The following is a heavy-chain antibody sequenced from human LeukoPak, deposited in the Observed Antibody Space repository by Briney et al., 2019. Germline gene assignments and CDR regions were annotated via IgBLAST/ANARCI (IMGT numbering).Heavy chain of an antibody. CDR2: ISPSGGST. CDR3: ARDNSVRDEAWWFNP. Sequence: GASVKVSCKAFGHTFTSNYMHWVRQAPGQGPEWMGVISPSGGSTTYAQKFQGRVTLTRDMSTSTDYLELSSLRSEDAAVYYCARDNSVRDEAWWFNPWGQGTLVTVSS. V-gene: IGHV1-46*01. CDR1: GHTFTSNY. D-gene: IGHD5-24*01. J-gene: IGHJ5*02.